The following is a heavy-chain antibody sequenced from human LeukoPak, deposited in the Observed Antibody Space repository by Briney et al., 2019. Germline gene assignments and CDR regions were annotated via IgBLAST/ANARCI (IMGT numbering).Heavy chain of an antibody. D-gene: IGHD6-19*01. V-gene: IGHV4-34*01. Sequence: SATLSLTCAVYGGSFSGYYWSWIRPPPGKGLEWIGEINHSGSTNYNPSLKSRVTISVDTSKNQFSLKLSSVTAADTAVYYCAISSGPFDYWGQGTLVTVSS. J-gene: IGHJ4*02. CDR1: GGSFSGYY. CDR3: AISSGPFDY. CDR2: INHSGST.